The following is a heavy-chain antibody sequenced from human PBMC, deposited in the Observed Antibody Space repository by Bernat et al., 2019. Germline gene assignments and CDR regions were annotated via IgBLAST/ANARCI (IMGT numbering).Heavy chain of an antibody. J-gene: IGHJ5*02. CDR1: GGSISSGDYY. CDR2: IYYSGST. D-gene: IGHD2-2*01. Sequence: QVQLQESGPGLVKPSQTLSLTCTVSGGSISSGDYYWSWIRQPPGKGLEWIWYIYYSGSTYYNPSLKSRVTISVDTSKNQFSLKLSSVTAADTAVYYCARESTVVPAATPGWFDPWGQGTLVTVSS. CDR3: ARESTVVPAATPGWFDP. V-gene: IGHV4-30-4*01.